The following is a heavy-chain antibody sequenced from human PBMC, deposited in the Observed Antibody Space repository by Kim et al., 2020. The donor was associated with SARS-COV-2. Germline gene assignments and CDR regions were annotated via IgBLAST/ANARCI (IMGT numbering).Heavy chain of an antibody. CDR3: ARERGLLWFGVDAFDI. Sequence: ASVKVSCKASGYTFTSYGISWVRQAPGQGLEWMGWISAYNGNTNYAQKLQGRVTMTTDTSTSTAYMELRSLRSDDTAVYYCARERGLLWFGVDAFDIWGQGTMVTVSS. CDR1: GYTFTSYG. J-gene: IGHJ3*02. D-gene: IGHD3-10*01. V-gene: IGHV1-18*01. CDR2: ISAYNGNT.